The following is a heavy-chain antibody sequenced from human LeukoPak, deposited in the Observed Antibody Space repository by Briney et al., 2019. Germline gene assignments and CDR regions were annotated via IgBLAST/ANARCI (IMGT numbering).Heavy chain of an antibody. Sequence: GGSLRLSCAASGFTFSSYRMNWVRQAPGKGLEWVSSISSSSSYIYYADSVKGRFTISRDNAKNSLYLQMNSLRAEDTAVYYCARAGGDGYNYQYFDYWGQGTLVTVSS. V-gene: IGHV3-21*01. CDR1: GFTFSSYR. CDR3: ARAGGDGYNYQYFDY. CDR2: ISSSSSYI. D-gene: IGHD5-12*01. J-gene: IGHJ4*02.